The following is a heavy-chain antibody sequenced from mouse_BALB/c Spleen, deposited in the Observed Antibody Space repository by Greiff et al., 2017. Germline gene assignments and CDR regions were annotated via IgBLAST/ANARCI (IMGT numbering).Heavy chain of an antibody. Sequence: DVKLVESGGGLVQPGGSRKLSCAASGFTFSSFGMHWVRQAPEKGLEWVAYISSGSSTIYYADTVKGRFTISRDNPKNTLFLQMTSLRSEDTAMYYCARPGGGYWDYWGQGTSVTVSS. V-gene: IGHV5-17*02. CDR1: GFTFSSFG. CDR3: ARPGGGYWDY. J-gene: IGHJ4*01. CDR2: ISSGSSTI. D-gene: IGHD4-1*01.